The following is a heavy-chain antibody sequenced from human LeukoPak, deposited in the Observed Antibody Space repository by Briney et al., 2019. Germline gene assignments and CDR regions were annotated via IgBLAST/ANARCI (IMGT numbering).Heavy chain of an antibody. CDR2: INPNSGGT. CDR1: GYTFTDYY. D-gene: IGHD1-26*01. Sequence: ASVKVSCKASGYTFTDYYMHWVRQAPGQGLEWMGWINPNSGGTNSAQRFQGRVTMTRDTFISTAYMELSSLRSDDTAVYYCARSAGIVKRDYWGQGTLVTVSS. CDR3: ARSAGIVKRDY. V-gene: IGHV1-2*02. J-gene: IGHJ4*02.